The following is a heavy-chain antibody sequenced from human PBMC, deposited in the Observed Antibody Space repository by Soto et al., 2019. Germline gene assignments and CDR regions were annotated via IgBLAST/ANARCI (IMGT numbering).Heavy chain of an antibody. J-gene: IGHJ4*02. CDR1: GYTFTTYD. Sequence: QVQLVQSGAEVKKPGASVKVSCKASGYTFTTYDVNWMRQATGQGPEWLGWMNPYNGDTGYAQKFQGRVTLTRDTSMNTDYLELSSLTYEDTAVYYCARNRRETGDFDYWGQGTLVTVSS. D-gene: IGHD7-27*01. V-gene: IGHV1-8*02. CDR3: ARNRRETGDFDY. CDR2: MNPYNGDT.